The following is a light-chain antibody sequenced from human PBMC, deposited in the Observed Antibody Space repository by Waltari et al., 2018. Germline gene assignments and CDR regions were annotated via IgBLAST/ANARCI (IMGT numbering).Light chain of an antibody. CDR1: QTVSTID. J-gene: IGKJ4*01. CDR2: STY. V-gene: IGKV3-20*01. Sequence: CRASQTVSTIDLSWYQQKPGQAPRVLIYSTYNRATGIPDRFSGSGSGTDFTLTINRLAPEDFAMYYCQQYDGIVVTFGGGTKVEI. CDR3: QQYDGIVVT.